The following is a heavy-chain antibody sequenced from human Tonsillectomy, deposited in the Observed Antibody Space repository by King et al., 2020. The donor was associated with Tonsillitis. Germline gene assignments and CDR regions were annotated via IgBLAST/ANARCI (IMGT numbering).Heavy chain of an antibody. V-gene: IGHV3-7*03. CDR2: IKQDGSEK. J-gene: IGHJ2*01. CDR3: AREISPGDYYYDSSGPYWYFDL. Sequence: VQLVESGGNLVQPGGSLRLSCAASGFTFSSYWMSWVRQAPGKGLEWVANIKQDGSEKYYVDSVKGRFTISRDNAQNSLYLQMNSLRAEDTAVYYCAREISPGDYYYDSSGPYWYFDLWGRGTLDTVSS. CDR1: GFTFSSYW. D-gene: IGHD3-22*01.